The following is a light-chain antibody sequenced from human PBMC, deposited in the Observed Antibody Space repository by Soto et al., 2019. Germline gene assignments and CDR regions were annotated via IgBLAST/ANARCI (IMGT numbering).Light chain of an antibody. V-gene: IGKV3-20*01. CDR2: GAS. Sequence: EIVLTQSPGTLSLSPGERATLSCRASQSVSSSYLAWYQQKPGQAPRLLIYGASSRATGIPDRFSGSGSGTDFTFTISRLEPEDFAVYYCQQYGSSRYTFCQGTKLEIK. CDR3: QQYGSSRYT. J-gene: IGKJ2*01. CDR1: QSVSSSY.